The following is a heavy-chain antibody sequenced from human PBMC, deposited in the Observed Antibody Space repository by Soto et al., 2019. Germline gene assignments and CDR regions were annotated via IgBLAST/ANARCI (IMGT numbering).Heavy chain of an antibody. CDR2: ISAYNGNT. CDR1: GYTFTRYD. J-gene: IGHJ6*02. Sequence: ASVKVCCKPSGYTFTRYDLNWVRQAPGQGLERMGWISAYNGNTNYAQKLQGRVTMTTDTSTSTAYMELRSLRSDDTAVYYCARENGSGARQRDSYYYGMDVWGQGTAVTVSS. D-gene: IGHD3-10*01. V-gene: IGHV1-18*01. CDR3: ARENGSGARQRDSYYYGMDV.